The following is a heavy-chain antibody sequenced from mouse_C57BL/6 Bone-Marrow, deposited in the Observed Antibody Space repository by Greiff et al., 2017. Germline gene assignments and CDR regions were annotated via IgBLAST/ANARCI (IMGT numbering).Heavy chain of an antibody. CDR1: GFNIKDDY. V-gene: IGHV14-4*01. CDR3: TTGSPYLYFDV. CDR2: IDPENGDT. J-gene: IGHJ1*03. Sequence: VQLQQSGAELVRPGASVKLSCTASGFNIKDDYMHWVKPRPEQGLEWIGWIDPENGDTEYASKFQGKATITADTSSNTAYLQLSSLTSEDTAVYYCTTGSPYLYFDVWGTGTTVTVSS.